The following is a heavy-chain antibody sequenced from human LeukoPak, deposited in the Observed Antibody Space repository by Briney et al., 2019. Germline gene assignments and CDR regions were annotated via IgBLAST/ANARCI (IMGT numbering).Heavy chain of an antibody. V-gene: IGHV3-23*01. D-gene: IGHD3-22*01. Sequence: PGGSLRLSCAASGFTFSSYAMSWVRQAPGKGLEWVSAISGSGGSTYYADPVKGRFTISRDNSKNTLYLQMNSLRAEDTAVYYCAKTYYYDGSGYIFDYWGQEPWSPSPQ. J-gene: IGHJ4*01. CDR1: GFTFSSYA. CDR2: ISGSGGST. CDR3: AKTYYYDGSGYIFDY.